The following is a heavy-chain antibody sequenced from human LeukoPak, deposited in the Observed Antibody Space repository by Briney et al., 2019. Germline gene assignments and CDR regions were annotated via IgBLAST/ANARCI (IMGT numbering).Heavy chain of an antibody. CDR2: IASSSSTR. D-gene: IGHD2-8*01. J-gene: IGHJ4*02. CDR3: ASILGYCVNGVCATDY. V-gene: IGHV3-48*01. Sequence: GGSLRLSCEASGFTFSSYEMNWVRQAPGKGLEWVSYIASSSSTRFYADSVKGRFTISRDNAKNSLYLQMNSLRAEDTAVYYCASILGYCVNGVCATDYWGQGTLVTVST. CDR1: GFTFSSYE.